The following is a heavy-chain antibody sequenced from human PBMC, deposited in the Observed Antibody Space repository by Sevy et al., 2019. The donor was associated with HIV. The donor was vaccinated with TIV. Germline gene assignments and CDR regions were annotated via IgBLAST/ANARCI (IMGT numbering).Heavy chain of an antibody. CDR2: IWNDGSNK. D-gene: IGHD3-22*01. J-gene: IGHJ4*02. CDR3: ARGGDFNDRSAKGDFDY. V-gene: IGHV3-33*01. CDR1: GFTFSNYG. Sequence: GGSLRLSCAASGFTFSNYGMHWVRQAPGKGLEWVAVIWNDGSNKYYADSVKALFSISRDNSKNMLYLQMNSLGVEDTAVYFCARGGDFNDRSAKGDFDYWGQGTLVTVSS.